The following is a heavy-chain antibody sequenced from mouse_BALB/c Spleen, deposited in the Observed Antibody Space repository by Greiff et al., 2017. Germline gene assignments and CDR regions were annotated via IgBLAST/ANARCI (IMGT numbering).Heavy chain of an antibody. V-gene: IGHV1-14*01. CDR2: INPYNDGT. CDR1: GYTFTSYV. J-gene: IGHJ4*01. Sequence: EVQLQQSGPELVKPGASVKMSCKASGYTFTSYVMHWVKQKPGQGLEWIGYINPYNDGTKYNEKFKGKATLTSDKSSSTAYMELSSLTSEDSAVYYCARTGTFYYYAMDYWGQGTSVTVSS. D-gene: IGHD4-1*01. CDR3: ARTGTFYYYAMDY.